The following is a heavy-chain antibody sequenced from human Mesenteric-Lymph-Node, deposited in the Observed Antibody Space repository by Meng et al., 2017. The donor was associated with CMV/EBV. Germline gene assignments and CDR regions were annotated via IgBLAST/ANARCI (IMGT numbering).Heavy chain of an antibody. D-gene: IGHD2-2*02. CDR2: ISSSSTYI. CDR3: ARVDCSSTSCYTRYYYYGMDV. J-gene: IGHJ6*02. CDR1: RFTFSDYS. V-gene: IGHV3-21*01. Sequence: GGSLRLSCEASRFTFSDYSMNWVRQAPGKGLEWVSSISSSSTYIYYADSVKGRFTISRDNAKNSLYLQMNSLRVEDTAVYYCARVDCSSTSCYTRYYYYGMDVWGQGTTVTVSS.